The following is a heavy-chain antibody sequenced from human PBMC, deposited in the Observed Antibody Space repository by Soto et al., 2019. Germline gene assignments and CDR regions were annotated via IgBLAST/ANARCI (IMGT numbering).Heavy chain of an antibody. CDR3: ARGGAAAGTRSGRKPGDFDP. CDR1: GGTFSSYT. D-gene: IGHD6-13*01. J-gene: IGHJ5*02. CDR2: IIPILGIA. Sequence: SVKVSCKASGGTFSSYTISWVRQAPGQGLEWMGRIIPILGIANYAQKFQGRVTITADKSTSTAYMELSSLRSEDTAVYYCARGGAAAGTRSGRKPGDFDPWGQGTLVTVSS. V-gene: IGHV1-69*02.